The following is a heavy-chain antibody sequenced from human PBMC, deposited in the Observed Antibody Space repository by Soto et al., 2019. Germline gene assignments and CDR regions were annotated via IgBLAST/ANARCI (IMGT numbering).Heavy chain of an antibody. Sequence: GASVKVCCMASGYTFTACPMHWVRPAHGQRLEWMGWINVANGDTGYSQKFQGRVTVTRDTSASTVYMEVSSLTSEDTAVYYCARKDYYGAGIYYFDHWGQGTLVTVSS. CDR2: INVANGDT. V-gene: IGHV1-3*01. J-gene: IGHJ4*02. CDR1: GYTFTACP. D-gene: IGHD3-10*01. CDR3: ARKDYYGAGIYYFDH.